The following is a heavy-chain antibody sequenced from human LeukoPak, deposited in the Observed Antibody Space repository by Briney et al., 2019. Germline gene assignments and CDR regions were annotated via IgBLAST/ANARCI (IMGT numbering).Heavy chain of an antibody. CDR2: MSASADET. CDR1: GFTFNTFP. J-gene: IGHJ1*01. D-gene: IGHD1-26*01. CDR3: VKEWARVPIMNS. V-gene: IGHV3-23*01. Sequence: GGSLRLSCAASGFTFNTFPMNWVRQAPGKGLEWVSSMSASADETHYADSVKGRFTISRDNSKNALFLQLSSLRVEGTAIYYCVKEWARVPIMNSWGPGTLVTVSS.